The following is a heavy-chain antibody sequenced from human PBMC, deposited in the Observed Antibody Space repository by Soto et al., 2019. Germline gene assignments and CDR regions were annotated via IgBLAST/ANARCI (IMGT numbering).Heavy chain of an antibody. J-gene: IGHJ6*02. D-gene: IGHD2-2*02. CDR3: AREQGIGYCSSTSCYKDYGMDV. CDR2: IYHSGST. Sequence: TSETLSLTCAVSGGSIGSSNWWSWVRQPPGKGLEWIGEIYHSGSTNYNPSLKSRVTISVDKSKNQFSLKLSSVTAADTAVYYCAREQGIGYCSSTSCYKDYGMDVWGQGTTVTVSS. CDR1: GGSIGSSNW. V-gene: IGHV4-4*02.